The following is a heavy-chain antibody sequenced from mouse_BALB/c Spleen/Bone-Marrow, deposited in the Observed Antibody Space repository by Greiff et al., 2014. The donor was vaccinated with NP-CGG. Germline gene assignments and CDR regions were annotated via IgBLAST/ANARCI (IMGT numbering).Heavy chain of an antibody. CDR1: GYSFTSYW. Sequence: QVQLKESGAQVVKPGASVKISCKASGYSFTSYWMPWGKQRPGQGLEWIGMIDPFDSETRLNQKFKYKATLTVDKSSSTAYMQLSSPTSEDSAVYYCARVGLRLPYYFDYWGQGTTLTVSS. CDR2: IDPFDSET. D-gene: IGHD1-2*01. V-gene: IGHV1S126*01. CDR3: ARVGLRLPYYFDY. J-gene: IGHJ2*01.